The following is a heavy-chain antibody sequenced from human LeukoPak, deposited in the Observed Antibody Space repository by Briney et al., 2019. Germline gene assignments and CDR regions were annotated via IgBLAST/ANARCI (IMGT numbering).Heavy chain of an antibody. CDR3: VKDPGTGFSTGWFDP. Sequence: SETLSLTCTVSGGSISGYSWTWIRQPPGQGLEWIGYFHNSRTTSYNPSLTGRVTISVDTAMDQISLKLNSVTAVDTATYYCVKDPGTGFSTGWFDPWGQGTLVTVSS. D-gene: IGHD3/OR15-3a*01. V-gene: IGHV4-59*01. CDR1: GGSISGYS. J-gene: IGHJ5*02. CDR2: FHNSRTT.